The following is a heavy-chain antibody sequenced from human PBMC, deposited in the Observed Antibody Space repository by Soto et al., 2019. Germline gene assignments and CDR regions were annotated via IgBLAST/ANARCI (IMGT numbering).Heavy chain of an antibody. J-gene: IGHJ4*02. Sequence: PGGSLRLSCAASGFTFSSYAMSWVRQAPGKGLEWVSAISVSGGSTYYADSVKGRFTISRDNSKNTLYLQMNSLRAEDTAVYYCAKGPDFDRNLIHWGQGTLVTVSS. D-gene: IGHD1-7*01. CDR1: GFTFSSYA. CDR2: ISVSGGST. V-gene: IGHV3-23*01. CDR3: AKGPDFDRNLIH.